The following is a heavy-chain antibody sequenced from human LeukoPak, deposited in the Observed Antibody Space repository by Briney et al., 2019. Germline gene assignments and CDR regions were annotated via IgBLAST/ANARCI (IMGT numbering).Heavy chain of an antibody. Sequence: GGSLRLSCAASGFIFSSYGMHWVRQAPGKGLEWVALIWYDGSKKYYADSVKGRFTISRDNSKNTLDLQMNSLRAEDTAVYYCARDSYSSGWTLPFDYWGQGTPVTVSS. CDR2: IWYDGSKK. V-gene: IGHV3-33*01. J-gene: IGHJ4*02. CDR3: ARDSYSSGWTLPFDY. CDR1: GFIFSSYG. D-gene: IGHD6-19*01.